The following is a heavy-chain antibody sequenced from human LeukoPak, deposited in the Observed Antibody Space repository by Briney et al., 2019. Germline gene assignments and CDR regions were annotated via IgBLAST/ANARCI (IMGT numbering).Heavy chain of an antibody. CDR3: AKRVPYTSSSVYFDY. Sequence: PGGSLRLSCAASGFTFSSYGMSWVRQAPGKGLEWASSISDDGRSTYYADSVKGRFTISKDNSKNTMYLQMNNLRAEDTAIYYCAKRVPYTSSSVYFDYWGQGTLVTVSS. V-gene: IGHV3-23*01. CDR2: ISDDGRST. CDR1: GFTFSSYG. D-gene: IGHD6-6*01. J-gene: IGHJ4*02.